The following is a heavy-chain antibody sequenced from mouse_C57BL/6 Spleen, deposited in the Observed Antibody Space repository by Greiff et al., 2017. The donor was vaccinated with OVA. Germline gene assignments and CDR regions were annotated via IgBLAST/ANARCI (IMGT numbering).Heavy chain of an antibody. CDR1: GYTFTSYW. V-gene: IGHV1-69*01. J-gene: IGHJ1*03. Sequence: QVQLKQPGAELVMPGASVKLSCKASGYTFTSYWMHWVKQRPGQGLEWIGEIDPSDSYTNYNQKFKGKSTLTVDKSSSTAYMQLSSLTSEDSAVYYCARRESLDVWGTGTTVTVSS. CDR3: ARRESLDV. CDR2: IDPSDSYT.